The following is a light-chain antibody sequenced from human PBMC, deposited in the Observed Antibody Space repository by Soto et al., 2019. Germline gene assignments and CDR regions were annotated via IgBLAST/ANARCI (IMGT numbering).Light chain of an antibody. Sequence: DIPKTQSPSSLSASVGDRVTITCQASQDISKYLNWYQQKPGRAPKLLIYGASNLETGVPSRFSGSGYGTDFTFTISSLQPEDIATYYCQHYDNLPPFTFGPGTKVAIK. V-gene: IGKV1-33*01. CDR2: GAS. J-gene: IGKJ3*01. CDR1: QDISKY. CDR3: QHYDNLPPFT.